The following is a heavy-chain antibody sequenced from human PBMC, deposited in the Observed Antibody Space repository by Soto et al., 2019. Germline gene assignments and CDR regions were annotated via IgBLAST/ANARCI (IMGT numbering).Heavy chain of an antibody. CDR2: LNDNGGS. CDR3: ARGRGGVQH. D-gene: IGHD3-10*01. CDR1: CWSFSGYD. Sequence: PSETLSVTWGFYCWSFSGYDCSWMRHPPGTGLEWIGELNDNGGSTYNASLKSRVSISVDTSKNQFSLKLSLVTAADTAVYYCARGRGGVQHWGQGTLVTVSS. J-gene: IGHJ1*01. V-gene: IGHV4-34*01.